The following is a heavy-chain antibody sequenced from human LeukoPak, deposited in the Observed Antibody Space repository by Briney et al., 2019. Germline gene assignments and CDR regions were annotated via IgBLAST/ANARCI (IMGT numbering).Heavy chain of an antibody. CDR1: GFTFDDYA. CDR2: ISWNSGSI. D-gene: IGHD3-10*01. Sequence: GRSLRLSCAASGFTFDDYAMHWVRQAPGKGLEWVSGISWNSGSIGYADSVKGRFTISRDNAKNSLYLQMNSLRAEDTALYYCAKGLLWFGELLSSFDYWGQGTLVTVSP. J-gene: IGHJ4*02. CDR3: AKGLLWFGELLSSFDY. V-gene: IGHV3-9*01.